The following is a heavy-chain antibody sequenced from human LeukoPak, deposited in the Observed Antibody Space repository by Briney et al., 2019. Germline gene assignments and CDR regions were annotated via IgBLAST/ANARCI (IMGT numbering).Heavy chain of an antibody. Sequence: SETLSLTCTVSSGSISTSSYYWGWIRQPPGKGLEWIGSIYYSGSTFYNPSLNSRVTISVDTSKNQFSLKLSSVTAADTAVYYCARVVPAATVDYWGQGTLVTVSS. J-gene: IGHJ4*02. CDR2: IYYSGST. CDR1: SGSISTSSYY. V-gene: IGHV4-39*01. D-gene: IGHD2-2*01. CDR3: ARVVPAATVDY.